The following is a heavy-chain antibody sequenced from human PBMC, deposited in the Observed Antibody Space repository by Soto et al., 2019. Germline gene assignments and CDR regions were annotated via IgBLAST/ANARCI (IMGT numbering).Heavy chain of an antibody. J-gene: IGHJ4*02. CDR3: AKGRGGSGSLTPRVDF. Sequence: VQLLESGGGLVQPGGSLRLSCAASGFTFNNYAMTWVRQAPGKGLEWVSAISGGGDTTSYADSVKGRFTVSRDGSKNTLYLQMSSLREEDTALYYCAKGRGGSGSLTPRVDFWGQGTLVTVSS. CDR2: ISGGGDTT. V-gene: IGHV3-23*01. D-gene: IGHD3-10*01. CDR1: GFTFNNYA.